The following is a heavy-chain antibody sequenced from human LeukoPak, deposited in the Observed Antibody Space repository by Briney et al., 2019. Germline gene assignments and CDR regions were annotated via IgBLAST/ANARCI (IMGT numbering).Heavy chain of an antibody. CDR2: IRYDGSNK. D-gene: IGHD3-22*01. Sequence: GGSLRLTCAASGFTFSSYGMHWVRQAPGKGLEWVAFIRYDGSNKYNADSVKGRFTISRDNSKNTLYLQMNSLRTEDTAVYYCAKTMSPYYYDSSGFWGQGSLVTVSS. J-gene: IGHJ4*02. V-gene: IGHV3-30*02. CDR1: GFTFSSYG. CDR3: AKTMSPYYYDSSGF.